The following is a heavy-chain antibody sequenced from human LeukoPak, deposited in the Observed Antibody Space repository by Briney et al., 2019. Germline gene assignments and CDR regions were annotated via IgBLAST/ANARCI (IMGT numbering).Heavy chain of an antibody. D-gene: IGHD3-10*01. CDR3: ARAYYYDSGNYYNPTSSFDY. J-gene: IGHJ4*02. CDR2: IKQDGSEK. Sequence: GGSLRLSCAASGFTVSSNYMSWVRQAPGKGLEWVANIKQDGSEKYYVDSVKGRFTISRDNAKNSLYLQMNSLRAEDTAVYYCARAYYYDSGNYYNPTSSFDYWGQGTLVTVSS. V-gene: IGHV3-7*04. CDR1: GFTVSSNY.